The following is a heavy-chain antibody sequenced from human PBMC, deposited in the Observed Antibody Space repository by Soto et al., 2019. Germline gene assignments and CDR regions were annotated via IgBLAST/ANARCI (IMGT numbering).Heavy chain of an antibody. D-gene: IGHD6-13*01. CDR3: ARERYSSSWSSYYFDY. J-gene: IGHJ4*02. V-gene: IGHV6-1*01. CDR1: GDSVSSNSAA. CDR2: TYYRSKWYN. Sequence: SQTLSLTCAISGDSVSSNSAAWNWIRQSQSRGLEWLGRTYYRSKWYNDYAVSVKSRITFNPDTSKNQFSLQLNSVTPEDTAVYYCARERYSSSWSSYYFDYWGQGTLVTVSS.